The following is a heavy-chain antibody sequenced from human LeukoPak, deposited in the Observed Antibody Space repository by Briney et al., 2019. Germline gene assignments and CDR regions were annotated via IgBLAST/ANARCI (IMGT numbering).Heavy chain of an antibody. J-gene: IGHJ4*02. CDR3: AKWKYSNSGIDDY. Sequence: GGSLRLSCAASGSTFSSYAMSWVRQVPGKGLEWVSVISGSGDNTYYADSVKGRFTISRDNSKNMLYLQMNSLRAEDTAVYYCAKWKYSNSGIDDYWGQGTLVTVSS. CDR1: GSTFSSYA. V-gene: IGHV3-23*01. D-gene: IGHD6-6*01. CDR2: ISGSGDNT.